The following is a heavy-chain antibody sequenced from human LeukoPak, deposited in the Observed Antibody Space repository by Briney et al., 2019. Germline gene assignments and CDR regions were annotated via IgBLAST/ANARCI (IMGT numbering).Heavy chain of an antibody. CDR1: GGSFSGHY. CDR2: INHSGST. V-gene: IGHV4-34*01. CDR3: ARVKAATGTAWYFDY. Sequence: SETLSRTCAVYGGSFSGHYWSWIRQPPGKGLEWIGEINHSGSTNYNPSLKSRVTTSVDTSKNQFSLKLSSVTAADTAVYYCARVKAATGTAWYFDYWGQGTLVTVSS. J-gene: IGHJ4*02. D-gene: IGHD6-13*01.